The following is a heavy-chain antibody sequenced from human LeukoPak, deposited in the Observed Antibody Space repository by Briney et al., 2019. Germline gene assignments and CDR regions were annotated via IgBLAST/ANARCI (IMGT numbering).Heavy chain of an antibody. CDR1: GFTFSSYA. V-gene: IGHV3-21*01. Sequence: PGGSLRLSCAASGFTFSSYAMSWVRQAPGKGLEWVSSISSSSSYIYYADSVKGRFTISRDNAKNSLYLQMNSLRAEDTAVYYCARATSTYYYDSSGYYAFDYWGQGTLVTVSS. J-gene: IGHJ4*02. D-gene: IGHD3-22*01. CDR3: ARATSTYYYDSSGYYAFDY. CDR2: ISSSSSYI.